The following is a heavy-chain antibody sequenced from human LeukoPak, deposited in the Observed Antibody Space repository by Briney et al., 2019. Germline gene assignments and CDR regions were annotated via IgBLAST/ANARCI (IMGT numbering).Heavy chain of an antibody. CDR3: ARGGLDDDGDYPDAFDI. V-gene: IGHV3-21*06. D-gene: IGHD4-17*01. J-gene: IGHJ3*02. CDR1: GFTFSSYS. CDR2: ISSRSNYI. Sequence: GGSLRLSCAASGFTFSSYSMIWVRQAPGKGLEWVSSISSRSNYIYYADSVEGRFTISRDNAKNSLYLQMNSLRAEDTAVYYCARGGLDDDGDYPDAFDIWGQGTMVTVSS.